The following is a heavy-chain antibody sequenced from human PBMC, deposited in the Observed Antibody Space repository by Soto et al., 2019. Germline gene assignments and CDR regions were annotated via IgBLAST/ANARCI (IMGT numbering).Heavy chain of an antibody. CDR1: GFSITSGYF. CDR2: IHHSGNT. CDR3: ARAVYGGNLHDAFDI. D-gene: IGHD4-17*01. Sequence: SETLSLTCAVSGFSITSGYFWGWIRQPPGKGLGWIGTIHHSGNTYYNPSLKSRVTISVDTSKNQFSLKLSSVTAADTAVYYCARAVYGGNLHDAFDIWGQGTMVTVSS. V-gene: IGHV4-38-2*01. J-gene: IGHJ3*02.